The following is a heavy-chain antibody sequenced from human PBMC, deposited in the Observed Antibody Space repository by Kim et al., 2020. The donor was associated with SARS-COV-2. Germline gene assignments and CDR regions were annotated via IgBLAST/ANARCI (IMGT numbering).Heavy chain of an antibody. D-gene: IGHD6-19*01. V-gene: IGHV5-51*01. Sequence: YRPSFQGQVTSSADKSSSTAYLQWSSLKASDTAMYYCARQRGIAVAGTDYWGQGTLVTVSS. CDR3: ARQRGIAVAGTDY. J-gene: IGHJ4*02.